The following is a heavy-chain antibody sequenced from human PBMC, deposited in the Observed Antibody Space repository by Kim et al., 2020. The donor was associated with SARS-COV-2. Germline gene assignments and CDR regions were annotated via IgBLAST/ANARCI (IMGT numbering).Heavy chain of an antibody. V-gene: IGHV3-30*04. J-gene: IGHJ4*02. D-gene: IGHD3-10*01. CDR1: GFTFSSYA. CDR3: ARDPSYGSGGY. CDR2: ISYDGSNK. Sequence: GGSLRLSCAASGFTFSSYAMHWVRQAPGKGLEWVAVISYDGSNKYYADSVKGRFTISRDNSKNTLYLQMNSLRAEDTAVYYCARDPSYGSGGYWGQGTLVTVSS.